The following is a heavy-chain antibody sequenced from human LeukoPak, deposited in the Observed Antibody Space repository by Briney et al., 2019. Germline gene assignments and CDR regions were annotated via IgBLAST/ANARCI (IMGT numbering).Heavy chain of an antibody. Sequence: ASVKVSCKASGYTSTSYVINWVRQAPGQGLEWMGWISAYNGNTNYAQKLQGRVTMTTDTSTSTAYMELRSLRSDDTAVYYCARDLIAAASGDYWGQGTLVTVSS. V-gene: IGHV1-18*01. D-gene: IGHD6-13*01. CDR1: GYTSTSYV. J-gene: IGHJ4*02. CDR3: ARDLIAAASGDY. CDR2: ISAYNGNT.